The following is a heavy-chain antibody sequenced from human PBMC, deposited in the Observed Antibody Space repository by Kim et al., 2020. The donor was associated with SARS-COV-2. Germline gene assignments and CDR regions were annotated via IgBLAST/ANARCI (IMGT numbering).Heavy chain of an antibody. CDR3: ARDKEALAWPHPYYFDY. V-gene: IGHV1-46*01. CDR1: GYTFTSYY. Sequence: ASVKVSCKASGYTFTSYYMHWVRQAPGQGLEWMGIINPSGGSTSYAQKFQGRVTMTRDTSTSTVYMELSSLRSEDTAVYYCARDKEALAWPHPYYFDYWGQGTLVTVSS. J-gene: IGHJ4*02. CDR2: INPSGGST. D-gene: IGHD5-12*01.